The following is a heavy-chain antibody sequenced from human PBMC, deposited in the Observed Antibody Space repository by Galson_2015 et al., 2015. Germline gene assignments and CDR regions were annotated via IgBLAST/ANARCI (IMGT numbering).Heavy chain of an antibody. J-gene: IGHJ4*02. CDR3: ARDPLWDRNVGFDS. Sequence: SLKLSVAASGFPFGGVWLHGSGRAPGRGRGGIPGFKREGNSKTYEDSVKGRFTISRDNAKNKMYMQMNSLRAEDRAVYYCARDPLWDRNVGFDSWGQGTLVTVSS. D-gene: IGHD3-16*01. V-gene: IGHV3-74*01. CDR2: FKREGNSK. CDR1: GFPFGGVW.